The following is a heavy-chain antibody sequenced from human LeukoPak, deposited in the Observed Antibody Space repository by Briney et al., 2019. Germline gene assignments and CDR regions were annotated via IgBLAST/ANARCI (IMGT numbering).Heavy chain of an antibody. Sequence: SPTLSLTCAISGDSVSSKSAAWNWLRQSPSRGLEWLGRTYYRFKWHNDYAISVKSRITINPDTSKNQFSLQLNSVTSEDTAVYYCVRKLGWHDAFDIWGQGTMVTVSS. CDR2: TYYRFKWHN. D-gene: IGHD3-3*02. V-gene: IGHV6-1*01. CDR3: VRKLGWHDAFDI. CDR1: GDSVSSKSAA. J-gene: IGHJ3*02.